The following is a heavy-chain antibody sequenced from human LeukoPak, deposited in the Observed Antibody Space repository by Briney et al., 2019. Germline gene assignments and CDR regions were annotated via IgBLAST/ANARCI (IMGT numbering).Heavy chain of an antibody. CDR1: GYRFTDYW. CDR3: ARHRYSGSDSQGFDY. Sequence: VESRLISCKGSGYRFTDYWIAWVRQMPGKGLEWMGIVYPSNSETRYSTAFQCQVTISADKSISTGYQQWSSLKASDTAMYFCARHRYSGSDSQGFDYWGHGSLRSVSS. D-gene: IGHD5-12*01. V-gene: IGHV5-51*01. J-gene: IGHJ4*01. CDR2: VYPSNSET.